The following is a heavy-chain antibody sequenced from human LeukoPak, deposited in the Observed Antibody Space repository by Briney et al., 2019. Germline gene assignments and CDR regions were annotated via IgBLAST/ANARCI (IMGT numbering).Heavy chain of an antibody. CDR2: ISGSGGST. CDR3: ARVESPTLGFGEFFDY. J-gene: IGHJ4*02. V-gene: IGHV3-23*01. CDR1: GFTFSSYA. Sequence: GGSLRLSCAASGFTFSSYAMSWVRQAPGKGLEWVSGISGSGGSTYYADSVKGRFTISRDNSKNTLYLQMNSLRAEDTAVYYCARVESPTLGFGEFFDYWGQGTLVTVSS. D-gene: IGHD3-10*01.